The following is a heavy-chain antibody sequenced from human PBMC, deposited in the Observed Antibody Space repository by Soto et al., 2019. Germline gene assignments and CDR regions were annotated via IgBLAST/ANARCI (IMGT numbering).Heavy chain of an antibody. Sequence: EVQLLESGGGLVQPGGSLRLSCAASGFTFSTYAMSWVRQAPGKGLEWVSTIDNSGGITYYADSVKGRFTISRDNSKNTPYLPMNSLRAEDTAVYYCAKGGYNYGFLFDCWGQGTLVTVSS. CDR1: GFTFSTYA. CDR3: AKGGYNYGFLFDC. V-gene: IGHV3-23*05. D-gene: IGHD5-18*01. CDR2: IDNSGGIT. J-gene: IGHJ4*02.